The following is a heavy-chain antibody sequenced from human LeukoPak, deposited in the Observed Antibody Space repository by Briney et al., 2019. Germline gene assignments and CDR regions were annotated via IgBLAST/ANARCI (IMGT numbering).Heavy chain of an antibody. CDR3: VRERNNFWSGHHSIFDS. D-gene: IGHD3-3*01. V-gene: IGHV3-74*01. Sequence: GGSLRLSCAASGFTFSSYWMNWVRQAPGKGLVWLSRINNDGSSTIYADSVKGRFTFSRDNAENTLFLEVSSLRVEDTAVYYCVRERNNFWSGHHSIFDSWGQGTLVTVSS. J-gene: IGHJ4*02. CDR1: GFTFSSYW. CDR2: INNDGSST.